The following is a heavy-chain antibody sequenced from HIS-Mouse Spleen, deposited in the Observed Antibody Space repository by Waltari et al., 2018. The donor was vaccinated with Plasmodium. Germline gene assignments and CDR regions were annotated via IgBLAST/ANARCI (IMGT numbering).Heavy chain of an antibody. J-gene: IGHJ3*02. CDR1: GFTFCSYG. CDR3: AKVAQGTRDAFDI. CDR2: IWYDGSNK. Sequence: QVQLVASGGGGVQPGRSLRLSCAAPGFTFCSYGLPWVRRAPGKGLEWVAVIWYDGSNKYYADSVKGRFTISRDNSKNTLYLQMNSLRAEDTAVYYCAKVAQGTRDAFDIWGQGTMVTVSS. V-gene: IGHV3-33*06. D-gene: IGHD2-8*01.